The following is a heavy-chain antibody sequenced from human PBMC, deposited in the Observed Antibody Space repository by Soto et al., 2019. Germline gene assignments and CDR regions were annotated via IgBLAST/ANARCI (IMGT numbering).Heavy chain of an antibody. Sequence: QVQLRESGPGLLKASETLSLTCSVSGDSVSSDRYFWTWIRQPPGKVLEWIAYISYTGDTNYNPSLKSRVPISVDTSRNQFSLTLTSVTAADTAVYFCARIVVGATVDLWGQGSLVTVSS. CDR3: ARIVVGATVDL. CDR1: GDSVSSDRYF. J-gene: IGHJ5*02. CDR2: ISYTGDT. D-gene: IGHD1-26*01. V-gene: IGHV4-61*01.